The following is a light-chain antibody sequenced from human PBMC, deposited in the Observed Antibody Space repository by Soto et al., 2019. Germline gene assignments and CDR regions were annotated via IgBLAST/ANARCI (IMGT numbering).Light chain of an antibody. CDR1: QSVSSSY. CDR3: QQYVSSPGYT. V-gene: IGKV3-20*01. CDR2: GAS. Sequence: ELVLTQSPGTLSLSPGERATLSCRASQSVSSSYLAWYQQKPGQAPRLLIYGASSRATGIPDRFSGSGSGTDFTLTISRLEPEDFAVYYCQQYVSSPGYTFGQGTKLEIK. J-gene: IGKJ2*01.